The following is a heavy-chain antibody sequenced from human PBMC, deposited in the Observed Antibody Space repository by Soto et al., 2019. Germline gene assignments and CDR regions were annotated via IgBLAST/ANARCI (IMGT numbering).Heavy chain of an antibody. CDR2: INHSGST. J-gene: IGHJ4*02. D-gene: IGHD5-18*01. CDR3: ARGRGYSYGIPTYYFDH. Sequence: QVQLQQWGAGLLKPSETLSLTCAVYGGSFSGYYWSWIRQPPGKGLEWIGEINHSGSTNYNPSVKSRVTISVDTSKNQFSLKLSYVTAADTAVYYCARGRGYSYGIPTYYFDHWGQGTLVTVSS. CDR1: GGSFSGYY. V-gene: IGHV4-34*01.